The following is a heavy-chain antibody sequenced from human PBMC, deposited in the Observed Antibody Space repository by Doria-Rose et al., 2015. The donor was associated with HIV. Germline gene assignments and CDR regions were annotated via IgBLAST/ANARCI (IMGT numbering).Heavy chain of an antibody. V-gene: IGHV4-34*01. CDR1: GGSFSGSY. CDR3: ARRTQYCSVSLGYFHH. D-gene: IGHD3-10*01. J-gene: IGHJ1*01. Sequence: PSEDLSLTCAVYGGSFSGSYWIWIRQSPGKGLEWIGEINHSGTTNYNPSLVSRVTVSVDTSKNQFSLNLTSVTAADTAMYYCARRTQYCSVSLGYFHHWGQGSLVNGSA. CDR2: INHSGTT.